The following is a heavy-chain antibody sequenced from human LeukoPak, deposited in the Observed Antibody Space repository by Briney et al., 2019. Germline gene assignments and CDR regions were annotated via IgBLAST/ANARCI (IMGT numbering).Heavy chain of an antibody. CDR2: ISYDGSNK. D-gene: IGHD2-21*02. CDR1: GFTFSSYG. Sequence: GGSLRLSCAASGFTFSSYGMHWVRQAPGKGLEWVAVISYDGSNKYYADSVKVRFTISRDNSKNTLYLQMNSLRAEDTAVYYCAKDPWYGVVTARAYYFDYWGQGTLVTVSS. J-gene: IGHJ4*02. CDR3: AKDPWYGVVTARAYYFDY. V-gene: IGHV3-30*18.